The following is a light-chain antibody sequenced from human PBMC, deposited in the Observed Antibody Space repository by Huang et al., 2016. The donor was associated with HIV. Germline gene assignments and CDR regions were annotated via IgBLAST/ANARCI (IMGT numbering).Light chain of an antibody. CDR1: QTIITY. J-gene: IGKJ2*01. V-gene: IGKV1-39*01. CDR2: GAS. CDR3: QQSFNTPPYT. Sequence: DIQMTQSPSSLSASVGDRVTITCRASQTIITYLIWYQQKPVTAPKLLIYGASSLHSGVPSRFSGSGAGTDFTLTISSLQPDDFATYYCQQSFNTPPYTFGQGTKLEIK.